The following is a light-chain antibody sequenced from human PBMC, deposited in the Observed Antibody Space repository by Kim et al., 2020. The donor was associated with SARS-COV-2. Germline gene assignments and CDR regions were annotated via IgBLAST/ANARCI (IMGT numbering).Light chain of an antibody. J-gene: IGLJ3*02. CDR1: SSDVGSYNL. Sequence: QSALTQPASVSGSPGQSITISCTGTSSDVGSYNLFSWYQQHPGKAPKLMIYEVSKRPSGVSNRFSGSKSGNTASLTISGLQAEDEADYYCCSYAGSSTWVFGGGTQLTVL. CDR2: EVS. CDR3: CSYAGSSTWV. V-gene: IGLV2-23*02.